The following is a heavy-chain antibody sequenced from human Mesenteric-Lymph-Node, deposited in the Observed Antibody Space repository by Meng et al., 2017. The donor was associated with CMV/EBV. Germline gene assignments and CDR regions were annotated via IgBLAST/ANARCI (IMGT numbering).Heavy chain of an antibody. CDR1: GYGFASNC. D-gene: IGHD3-9*01. Sequence: SGYGFASNCSSARRQQPGKGLDFMGRIDPSDSNTTYSPSFQGHVTISVDTSISTAYLQWSSLKASDTAMYYCARRDDILTGYYHPFGYWGQGTLVTVSS. V-gene: IGHV5-10-1*01. CDR2: IDPSDSNT. J-gene: IGHJ4*02. CDR3: ARRDDILTGYYHPFGY.